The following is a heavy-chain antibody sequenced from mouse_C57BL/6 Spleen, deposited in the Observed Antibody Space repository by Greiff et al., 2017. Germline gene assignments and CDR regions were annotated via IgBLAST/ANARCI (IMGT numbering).Heavy chain of an antibody. CDR3: ARGSCVHAMDY. CDR2: IYPGDGDT. V-gene: IGHV1-80*01. CDR1: GYAFSSYW. J-gene: IGHJ4*01. Sequence: QVQLQQSGAELVKPGASVKISCKASGYAFSSYWMNWVKQRPGKGLEWIGQIYPGDGDTNYNGKFKGKATLTADKSSSTAYMQLSSLTSEDSAVYYCARGSCVHAMDYWGQGTSVTVSS.